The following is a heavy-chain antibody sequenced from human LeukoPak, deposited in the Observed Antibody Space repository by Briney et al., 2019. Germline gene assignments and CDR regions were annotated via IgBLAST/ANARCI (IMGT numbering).Heavy chain of an antibody. D-gene: IGHD3-22*01. CDR1: GGSISSSSYY. Sequence: PSETLSLTCTVSGGSISSSSYYWGWIRQPPGTGLEWIGSIYYSGSTYYNPSLKSRVTISVDTSKNQFSLKLSSVTAADTAVYYCARHIVTYYYDSSGYYFDYWGQGTLVTVSS. CDR3: ARHIVTYYYDSSGYYFDY. CDR2: IYYSGST. V-gene: IGHV4-39*01. J-gene: IGHJ4*02.